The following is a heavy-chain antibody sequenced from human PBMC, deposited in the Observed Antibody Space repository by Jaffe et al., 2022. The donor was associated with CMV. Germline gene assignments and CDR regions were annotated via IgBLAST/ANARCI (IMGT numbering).Heavy chain of an antibody. CDR1: GYTFTSYA. D-gene: IGHD3-16*02. Sequence: QVQLVQSGAEVKKPGASVKVSCKASGYTFTSYAMHWVRQAPGQRLEWMGWINAGNGNTKYSQKFQGRVTITRDTSASTAYMELSSLRSEDTAVYYCARDPVDYVWGSYPKKGWDGWFDPWGQGTLVTVSS. CDR2: INAGNGNT. J-gene: IGHJ5*02. CDR3: ARDPVDYVWGSYPKKGWDGWFDP. V-gene: IGHV1-3*01.